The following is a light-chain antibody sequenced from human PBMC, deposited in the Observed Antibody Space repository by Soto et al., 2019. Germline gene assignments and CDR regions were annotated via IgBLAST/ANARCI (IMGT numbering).Light chain of an antibody. Sequence: QSALTQPPSASGSPGQSVTISCTGTSSDVGAYNYVSWYQQYTGKAPKLMIYDVSKRPSGVPDRFSGSKSGNTASLTVSGLRADDEAVDYCSSYAGGDTFNVIFGGGTKLTVL. CDR2: DVS. V-gene: IGLV2-8*01. CDR3: SSYAGGDTFNVI. J-gene: IGLJ2*01. CDR1: SSDVGAYNY.